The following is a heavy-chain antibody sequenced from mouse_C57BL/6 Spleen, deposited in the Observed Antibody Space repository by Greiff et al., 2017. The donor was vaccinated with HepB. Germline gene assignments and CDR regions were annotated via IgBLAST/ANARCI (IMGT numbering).Heavy chain of an antibody. J-gene: IGHJ3*01. CDR1: GYTFTTYP. Sequence: QVQLKESGAELVKPGASVKMSCKASGYTFTTYPIEWMKQNHGKSLEWIGNFHPYNDDTKYNDKFKGKATLTVEKSSSTVYLELSRLTSDDSAVYYCARHIYDGYYGFAYWGQGTLVTVSA. CDR3: ARHIYDGYYGFAY. D-gene: IGHD2-3*01. CDR2: FHPYNDDT. V-gene: IGHV1-47*01.